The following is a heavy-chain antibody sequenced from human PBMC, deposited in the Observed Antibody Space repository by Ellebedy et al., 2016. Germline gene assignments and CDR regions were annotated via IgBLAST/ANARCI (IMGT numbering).Heavy chain of an antibody. D-gene: IGHD1-26*01. CDR3: AREGSGSYAY. CDR2: IHSSGTT. CDR1: GDSISGYY. V-gene: IGHV4-4*07. Sequence: SETLSLXCAVSGDSISGYYWNWIRQPAGKGLEWIGRIHSSGTTKYSPSLQSRVSVSIDTSKKQFSLNLNSVTAADTAVYYCAREGSGSYAYWGQGTLVTVSS. J-gene: IGHJ4*02.